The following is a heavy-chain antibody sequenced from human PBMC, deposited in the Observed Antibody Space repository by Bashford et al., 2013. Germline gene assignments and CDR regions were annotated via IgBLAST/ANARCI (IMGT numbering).Heavy chain of an antibody. V-gene: IGHV1-69*01. D-gene: IGHD2-8*01. Sequence: WVRQAPGQGLEWMDGIIPXFGTANYAQSFQGRVTITADESTNTAYMELSSLRSADTAVFYCAGKDVYYYDMDVWGQGTTVTVSS. CDR3: AGKDVYYYDMDV. J-gene: IGHJ6*02. CDR2: IIPXFGTA.